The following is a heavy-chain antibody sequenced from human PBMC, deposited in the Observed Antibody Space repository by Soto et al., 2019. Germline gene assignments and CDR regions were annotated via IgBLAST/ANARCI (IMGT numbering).Heavy chain of an antibody. D-gene: IGHD3-16*02. V-gene: IGHV4-34*01. CDR2: ISPDGAT. Sequence: QVQLHQWGAGLVRPSETLALTCAVNGGSFTTNHWNWIRQPPEKGLEWIGEISPDGATNFNPTLKSRLSMSVETSKEQFSLHLTSVTASDTAVYFCARGLAAQSFYFDLWGQGTLGTISS. J-gene: IGHJ4*02. CDR1: GGSFTTNH. CDR3: ARGLAAQSFYFDL.